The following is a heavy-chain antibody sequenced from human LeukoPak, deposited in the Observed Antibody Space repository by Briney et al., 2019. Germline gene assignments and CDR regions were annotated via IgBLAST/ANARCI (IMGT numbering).Heavy chain of an antibody. CDR3: ARSAPSGSYPSKDYYYYYYMDV. J-gene: IGHJ6*03. V-gene: IGHV1-18*01. CDR1: GYTFTSYG. CDR2: IRVYNGNT. Sequence: ASVKVSCKASGYTFTSYGINWVRQAPGQGLEWMGWIRVYNGNTNYAQKLQGRVTMTTDTSTSTAYMELRSLRSDDTAVYYCARSAPSGSYPSKDYYYYYYMDVWGKGTTVTISS. D-gene: IGHD1-26*01.